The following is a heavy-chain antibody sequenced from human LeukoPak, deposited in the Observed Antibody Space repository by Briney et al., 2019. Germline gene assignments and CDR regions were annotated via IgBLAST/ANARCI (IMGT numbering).Heavy chain of an antibody. CDR3: ARVDSSGWFIFDY. CDR1: GYTFTSYA. D-gene: IGHD6-19*01. J-gene: IGHJ4*02. Sequence: ASVKVSCKASGYTFTSYAMHWMRQAPGQRLEWMGWINAGNGNTKYSQKFQGRVTITRDTSASTAYMELSSLRSEDTAVYYCARVDSSGWFIFDYWGQGTLVTVSS. V-gene: IGHV1-3*01. CDR2: INAGNGNT.